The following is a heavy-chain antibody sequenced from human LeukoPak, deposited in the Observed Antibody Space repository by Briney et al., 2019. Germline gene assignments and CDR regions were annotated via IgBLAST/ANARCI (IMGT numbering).Heavy chain of an antibody. J-gene: IGHJ6*03. D-gene: IGHD6-13*01. CDR1: GFTFSSYS. V-gene: IGHV3-21*01. CDR2: ISSSSNYR. CDR3: ARETNSSSWYYYYYMDV. Sequence: PGGSLRLSCAASGFTFSSYSMNWVRQAPGKGLEWVSFISSSSNYRYYADSVKGRFTISRDNAKNSLYLQMNSLRAEDTAVYYCARETNSSSWYYYYYMDVWGKGTTVTISS.